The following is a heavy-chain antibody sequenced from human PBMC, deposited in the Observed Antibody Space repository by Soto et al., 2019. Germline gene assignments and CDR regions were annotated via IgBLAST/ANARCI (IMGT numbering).Heavy chain of an antibody. CDR1: GYNFTTYY. J-gene: IGHJ5*02. Sequence: QVQLVQSGAEVTKPGASVTISCKASGYNFTTYYFHWVRQAPGHGLESMGIISPDGHSPIYAQNFQNRVSMTRVTSTSTVYLQLSSLRTEDTAVYFCARGSGYCTTKTCYFFGFDLWGQGTLVTVSS. D-gene: IGHD3-22*01. V-gene: IGHV1-46*01. CDR2: ISPDGHSP. CDR3: ARGSGYCTTKTCYFFGFDL.